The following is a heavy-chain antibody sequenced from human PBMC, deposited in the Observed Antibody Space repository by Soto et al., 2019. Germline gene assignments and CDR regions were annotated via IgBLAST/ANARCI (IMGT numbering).Heavy chain of an antibody. CDR3: ARVRGDYSAFDI. V-gene: IGHV4-59*01. CDR2: IYYSGST. D-gene: IGHD4-17*01. CDR1: GGSISSYY. J-gene: IGHJ3*02. Sequence: SETLSLTCTVSGGSISSYYWSWIRQPPGKGLEWIGYIYYSGSTNYNPSLKSRVTISVDTSKNQFSLKLSSVTAADTAVYYCARVRGDYSAFDIWGQGTMVNVS.